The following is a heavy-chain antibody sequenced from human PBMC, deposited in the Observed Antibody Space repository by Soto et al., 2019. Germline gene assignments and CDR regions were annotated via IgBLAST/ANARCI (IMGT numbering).Heavy chain of an antibody. CDR1: GFTVSSNY. J-gene: IGHJ5*02. V-gene: IGHV3-66*03. CDR2: IYSCGST. D-gene: IGHD4-17*01. CDR3: ARDQSSTVITSTHCDP. Sequence: GGSLRLSCAASGFTVSSNYMSWVRQAPGKGLEWVSVIYSCGSTYYADSVKGRFTISRDNSKNTLYLQMNSLRAEDTAVYYCARDQSSTVITSTHCDPWGQGTLVTVSS.